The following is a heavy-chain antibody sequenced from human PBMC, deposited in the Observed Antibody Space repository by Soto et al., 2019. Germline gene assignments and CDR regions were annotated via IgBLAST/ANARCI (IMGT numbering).Heavy chain of an antibody. CDR2: IYYSGST. D-gene: IGHD3-10*01. J-gene: IGHJ5*02. Sequence: SETLSLTCTVSGGSIISDDYYWILIRQHPGKGLEWIGYIYYSGSTYYNPSLKSRVTISVDTSKNQFSLKLSSVTAADTAVYYCARTMVRGPPFDPWGQGTLVTVSS. CDR1: GGSIISDDYY. CDR3: ARTMVRGPPFDP. V-gene: IGHV4-31*03.